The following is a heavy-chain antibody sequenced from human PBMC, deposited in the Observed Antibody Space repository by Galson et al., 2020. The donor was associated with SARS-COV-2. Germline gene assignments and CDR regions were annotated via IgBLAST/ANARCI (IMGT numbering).Heavy chain of an antibody. Sequence: NSGGSLRLSCAASGFNFSDYFMSWVRKAPGKGLERVSYISSSGSYINYADSVKGRFTISRDNAKNSLNLQMNSLRVEDTAVYYCARVGDCSGGICYGAEYFQHWGQGTLVTVAS. V-gene: IGHV3-11*04. CDR2: ISSSGSYI. D-gene: IGHD2-15*01. CDR3: ARVGDCSGGICYGAEYFQH. CDR1: GFNFSDYF. J-gene: IGHJ1*01.